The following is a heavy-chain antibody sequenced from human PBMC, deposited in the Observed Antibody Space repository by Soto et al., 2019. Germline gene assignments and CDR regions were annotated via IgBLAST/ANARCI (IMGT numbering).Heavy chain of an antibody. D-gene: IGHD2-15*01. CDR3: ARGLVVVAATKGPPDY. V-gene: IGHV1-8*01. CDR2: MNPNSGNT. CDR1: GYTFTSYD. Sequence: LLKVYCKASGYTFTSYDINWVRKKNGQGLEWMGWMNPNSGNTGYAQKFQGRVTMARNTSISTAYMELSSLRSEDTAVYYCARGLVVVAATKGPPDYWGQGTLVTVSS. J-gene: IGHJ4*02.